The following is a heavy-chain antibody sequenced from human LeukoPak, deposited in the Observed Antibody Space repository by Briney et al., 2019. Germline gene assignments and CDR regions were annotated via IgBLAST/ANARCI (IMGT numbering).Heavy chain of an antibody. CDR2: ISSSSNYI. Sequence: GGSLRLSCAASGFTFSSYSMNWVRQAPGKGLEWVSFISSSSNYIYYADSVRGRFTISRDNAKNSLYLQMNSLRAEDTAVYYCARVGITMVRGVLPFTRDAFDIWGQGTMVTVSS. J-gene: IGHJ3*02. V-gene: IGHV3-21*04. CDR1: GFTFSSYS. D-gene: IGHD3-10*01. CDR3: ARVGITMVRGVLPFTRDAFDI.